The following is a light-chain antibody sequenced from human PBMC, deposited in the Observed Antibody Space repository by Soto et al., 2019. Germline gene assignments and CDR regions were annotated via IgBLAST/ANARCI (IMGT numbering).Light chain of an antibody. CDR2: GAT. CDR3: QQYNNWPRT. J-gene: IGKJ1*01. Sequence: EIGMTQSPATLSVSPGKRATLSCRASQSININLAWYQQKPGQAPRLLIHGATTRATGIPARFSGSGSGTEFTLTISSLQSEDFAVYYCQQYNNWPRTFGQGTKVDIK. CDR1: QSININ. V-gene: IGKV3-15*01.